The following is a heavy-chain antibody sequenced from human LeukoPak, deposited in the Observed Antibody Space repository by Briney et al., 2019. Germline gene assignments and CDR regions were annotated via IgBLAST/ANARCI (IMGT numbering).Heavy chain of an antibody. J-gene: IGHJ6*02. CDR3: AKSTMYSSGSYYYYYGMDV. CDR1: GFTFSSYA. V-gene: IGHV3-23*01. CDR2: ISGSGGST. Sequence: GGSLRLSCAASGFTFSSYAMSWVRQAPGKGLEWVSAISGSGGSTYYADSVKGRFTISRDNSKNTLYLQMNSPRAEDTAVYYCAKSTMYSSGSYYYYYGMDVWGQGTTVTVSS. D-gene: IGHD6-19*01.